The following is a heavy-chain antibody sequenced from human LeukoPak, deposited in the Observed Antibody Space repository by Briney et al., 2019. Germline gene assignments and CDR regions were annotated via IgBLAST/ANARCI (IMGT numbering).Heavy chain of an antibody. D-gene: IGHD6-13*01. Sequence: SGTLSLTCAVSGGSISSSNWWSWVRQPPGKGLEWIGEIYHSGSTNYNPSLKSRVTISVDKSKNQFSLKLSSVTAADTAVYYCAGDYSSSWYMGRDYYYYYMDVWGKGTTVTVSS. V-gene: IGHV4-4*02. J-gene: IGHJ6*03. CDR3: AGDYSSSWYMGRDYYYYYMDV. CDR2: IYHSGST. CDR1: GGSISSSNW.